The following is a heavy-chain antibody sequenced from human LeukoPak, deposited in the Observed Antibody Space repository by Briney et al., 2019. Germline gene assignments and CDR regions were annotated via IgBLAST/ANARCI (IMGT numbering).Heavy chain of an antibody. CDR2: ISSSSSYI. J-gene: IGHJ4*02. CDR1: GFTFSSYS. V-gene: IGHV3-21*01. CDR3: AKEGPYYYDSSGYYPLDY. D-gene: IGHD3-22*01. Sequence: PGGSLRLSCAASGFTFSSYSMNWVRQAPGKGLEWVSSISSSSSYIYYADSVKGRFTISRDNAKNSLYLQMNSLRAEDTAVYYCAKEGPYYYDSSGYYPLDYWGQGTLVTVSS.